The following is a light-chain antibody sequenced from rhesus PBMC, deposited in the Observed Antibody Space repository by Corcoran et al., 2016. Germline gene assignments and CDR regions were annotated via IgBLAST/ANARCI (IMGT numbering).Light chain of an antibody. CDR1: QGIGSD. J-gene: IGKJ2*01. CDR2: AES. V-gene: IGKV1-28*02. CDR3: LQYNSYPYT. Sequence: DIQMTQSPSSLSASVGDTVTITCRASQGIGSDLNWFQQKPGKAPKFLIYAESSLDSGVPSRFSGSGSGTEFTLTISSLQPEDFAAYFCLQYNSYPYTFGQGTTVEIK.